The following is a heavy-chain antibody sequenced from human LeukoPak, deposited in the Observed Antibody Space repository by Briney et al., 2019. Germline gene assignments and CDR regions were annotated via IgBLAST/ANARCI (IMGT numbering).Heavy chain of an antibody. J-gene: IGHJ4*02. V-gene: IGHV3-23*01. CDR2: ISDGSDST. Sequence: GGSLRLSCAASGFTFRNYAMNWVRQAPGKGLEWISAISDGSDSTYYVDSVKGRFTISRDNSKNTLYLQMNSLRAEDTAVYYCARQSSGSYYVDFDYWGQGTLVTVSS. D-gene: IGHD1-26*01. CDR1: GFTFRNYA. CDR3: ARQSSGSYYVDFDY.